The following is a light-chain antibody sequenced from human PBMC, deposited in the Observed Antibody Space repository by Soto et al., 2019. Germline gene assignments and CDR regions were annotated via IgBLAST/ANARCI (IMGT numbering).Light chain of an antibody. CDR1: SSNIGSNY. Sequence: QSVLTQPPSASGTPGQRVTISCSGSSSNIGSNYVYWYQQLPGTAPKLLIYSNNQRPSGVPDRFSGSKSGTSASLAISGLRSEDAADYYCAAWDDRLSGYVFGPGTKVTVL. V-gene: IGLV1-47*02. CDR3: AAWDDRLSGYV. CDR2: SNN. J-gene: IGLJ1*01.